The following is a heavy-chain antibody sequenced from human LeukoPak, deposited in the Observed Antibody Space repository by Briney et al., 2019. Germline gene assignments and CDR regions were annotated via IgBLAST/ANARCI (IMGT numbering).Heavy chain of an antibody. V-gene: IGHV3-9*01. CDR1: GFTFDDYA. D-gene: IGHD3-3*01. J-gene: IGHJ4*02. CDR3: AKDIEGRVSGADY. Sequence: PGRSLRLSCAASGFTFDDYAMHWVRQAPGEGLEWVSGISWNSGSIGYADSVKGRFTISRDNAKNSLYLQMNSLRAEDTALYYCAKDIEGRVSGADYWGQGTLVTVSS. CDR2: ISWNSGSI.